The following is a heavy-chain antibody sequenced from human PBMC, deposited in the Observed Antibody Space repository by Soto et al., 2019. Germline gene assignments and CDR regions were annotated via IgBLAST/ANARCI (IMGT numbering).Heavy chain of an antibody. CDR1: GFTFSSYG. D-gene: IGHD3-10*01. CDR2: ISYDGSNK. J-gene: IGHJ6*02. Sequence: GSLRLSCAASGFTFSSYGMHWVRQAPGKGLEWVAVISYDGSNKYYADSVKGRFTISRDNSKNTLYLQMNSLRAEDTAVYYCAKDRSSGTYPYYYNGMDVWGQGTTVTLSS. V-gene: IGHV3-30*18. CDR3: AKDRSSGTYPYYYNGMDV.